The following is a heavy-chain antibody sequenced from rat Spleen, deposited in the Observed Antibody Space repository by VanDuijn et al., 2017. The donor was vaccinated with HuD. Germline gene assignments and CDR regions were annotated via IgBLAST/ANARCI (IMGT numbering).Heavy chain of an antibody. D-gene: IGHD1-10*01. CDR1: GFTFSPFA. J-gene: IGHJ2*01. V-gene: IGHV5-7*01. CDR2: ITSGGSNT. Sequence: EVQLVESGGGLVQPGRSLKLSCAASGFTFSPFAMAWVRQAPKKGLEWVATITSGGSNTYYPDSVKGRFTISRDNAKSTLYLQMDSLRSEDTATYYCARPYNNYFDYWGQGVMVTVSS. CDR3: ARPYNNYFDY.